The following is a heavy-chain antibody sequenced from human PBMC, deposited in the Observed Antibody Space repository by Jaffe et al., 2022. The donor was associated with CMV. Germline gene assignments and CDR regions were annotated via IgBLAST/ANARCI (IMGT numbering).Heavy chain of an antibody. Sequence: EVQLVESGGGLVQPGGSLRLSCAASGFTFSSYAMSWVRQAPGKGLEWVSAISGSGGSTYYADSVKGRFTISRDNSKNTLYLQMNSLRAEDTAVYYCAPFETDPLAYCGGDCYLDFDYWGQGTLVTVSS. J-gene: IGHJ4*02. CDR3: APFETDPLAYCGGDCYLDFDY. CDR1: GFTFSSYA. CDR2: ISGSGGST. D-gene: IGHD2-21*02. V-gene: IGHV3-23*04.